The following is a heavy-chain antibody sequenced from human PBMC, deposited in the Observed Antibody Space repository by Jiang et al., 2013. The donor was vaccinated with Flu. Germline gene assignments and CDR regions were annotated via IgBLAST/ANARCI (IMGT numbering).Heavy chain of an antibody. D-gene: IGHD3-22*01. Sequence: SSVKVSCKASGGTFSSYAISWVRQAPGQGLEWMGRIIPILGIANYAQKFQGRVTITADKSTSTAYMELSSLRSEDTAVYYCASSYDSSGYSNSDYWGQGTLVTVSS. CDR1: GGTFSSYA. CDR3: ASSYDSSGYSNSDY. J-gene: IGHJ4*02. V-gene: IGHV1-69*04. CDR2: IIPILGIA.